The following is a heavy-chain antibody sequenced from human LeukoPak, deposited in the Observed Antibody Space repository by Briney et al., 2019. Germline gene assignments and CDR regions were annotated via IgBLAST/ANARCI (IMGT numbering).Heavy chain of an antibody. J-gene: IGHJ5*02. V-gene: IGHV4-39*07. D-gene: IGHD4-17*01. CDR1: GAYIRSSDCY. Sequence: SETLSLTCTVSGAYIRSSDCYWGWIRQPPGKGLEWIGSIYFSGNTYYNPSLKSRVTITVDTSKNQFSLNLTSVTAADTAVYYCARDARDYGDHDWFDPWGQGTLVTVSS. CDR3: ARDARDYGDHDWFDP. CDR2: IYFSGNT.